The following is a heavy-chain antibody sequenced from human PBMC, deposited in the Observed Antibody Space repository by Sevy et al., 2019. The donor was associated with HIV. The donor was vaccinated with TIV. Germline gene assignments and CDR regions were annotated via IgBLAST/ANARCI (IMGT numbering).Heavy chain of an antibody. J-gene: IGHJ4*02. CDR3: AKDGHYYDSSGDYLNYLDY. D-gene: IGHD3-22*01. Sequence: GGSLRLSCAASGFTFTSYAMSWVRQAPGKGLEWVSAISGSARSTSYADSVKGRFTISRDNSKNTLYLLINSLRAEDTAIYYSAKDGHYYDSSGDYLNYLDYWGQGTLVTVSS. CDR1: GFTFTSYA. CDR2: ISGSARST. V-gene: IGHV3-23*01.